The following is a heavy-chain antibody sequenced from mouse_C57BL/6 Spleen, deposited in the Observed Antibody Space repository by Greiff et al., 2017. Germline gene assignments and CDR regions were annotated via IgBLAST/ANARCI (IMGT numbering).Heavy chain of an antibody. V-gene: IGHV1-80*01. CDR1: GYAFSSYW. CDR2: IYPGDGDT. Sequence: VKLQESGAELVKPGASVKISCKASGYAFSSYWMNWVKQRPGKGLEWLGQIYPGDGDTNYNGKFKGKATLTADKSSSTAYMQLSSLTSEDSAVYFCARGNALYAMDYWGQGTSVTVSS. CDR3: ARGNALYAMDY. J-gene: IGHJ4*01.